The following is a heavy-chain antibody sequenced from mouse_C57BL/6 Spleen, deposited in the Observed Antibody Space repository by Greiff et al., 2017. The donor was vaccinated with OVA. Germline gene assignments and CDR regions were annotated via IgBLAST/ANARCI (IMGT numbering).Heavy chain of an antibody. CDR3: AREERYDAVAY. D-gene: IGHD2-12*01. CDR2: IYPGSGST. CDR1: GYTFTSYW. Sequence: KLQQPGAELVKPGASVKMSCKASGYTFTSYWITWVKQRPGQGLEWIGDIYPGSGSTNYNEKFKSKATLTVDTSSSTAYMQLSSLTSEDSAVYYCAREERYDAVAYWGQGTLVTVSA. V-gene: IGHV1-55*01. J-gene: IGHJ3*01.